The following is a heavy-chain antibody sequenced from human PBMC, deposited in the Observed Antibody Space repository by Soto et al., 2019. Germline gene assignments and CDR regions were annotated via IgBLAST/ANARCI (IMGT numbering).Heavy chain of an antibody. CDR2: MYHSGST. J-gene: IGHJ4*02. CDR1: GGSISSSSYY. Sequence: SETLSLTCTVSGGSISSSSYYWGWIRRPPGKGLEWIGIMYHSGSTYYNSSLKSRVTISVDTSMNQLSLKMSSVTAADTAVFYCARFEQLYYFDYWGQGTLVTVSS. V-gene: IGHV4-39*01. D-gene: IGHD3-16*01. CDR3: ARFEQLYYFDY.